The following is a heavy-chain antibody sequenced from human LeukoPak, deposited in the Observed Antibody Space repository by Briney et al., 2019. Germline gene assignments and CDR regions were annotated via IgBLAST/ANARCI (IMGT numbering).Heavy chain of an antibody. Sequence: GGSLRLSCAASGFSFTSCGMSWVRQVPGKGLEWVSAISGSGLSIHYADAVKGRFTISRDNSKNTLYLQMSSLRAEDTAVYYCAKDGDSSTWYYPYSWFDPWGQGTLVTDSS. CDR2: ISGSGLSI. V-gene: IGHV3-23*01. D-gene: IGHD6-13*01. J-gene: IGHJ5*02. CDR1: GFSFTSCG. CDR3: AKDGDSSTWYYPYSWFDP.